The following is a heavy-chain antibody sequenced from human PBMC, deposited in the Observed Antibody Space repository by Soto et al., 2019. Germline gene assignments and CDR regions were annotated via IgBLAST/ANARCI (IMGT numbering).Heavy chain of an antibody. CDR1: GFTFSSYG. CDR2: IWYDGSNK. V-gene: IGHV3-33*01. CDR3: ARDPFDYDSGIVPPPSRVFAY. Sequence: PGGSLRLSCAASGFTFSSYGMHWVRQAPGKGLEWVAVIWYDGSNKYYADSVKGRFTISRDNSKNTLYLQMNSLRAEDTAVYYCARDPFDYDSGIVPPPSRVFAYWGQGILVTVSS. D-gene: IGHD3-22*01. J-gene: IGHJ4*02.